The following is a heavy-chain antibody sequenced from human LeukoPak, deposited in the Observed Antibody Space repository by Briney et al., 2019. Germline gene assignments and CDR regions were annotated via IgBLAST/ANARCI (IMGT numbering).Heavy chain of an antibody. D-gene: IGHD3-9*01. CDR1: GYSFTNYD. Sequence: ASVKVSCKTSGYSFTNYDINWVRQATGQGLERMGWMSPNSGKTGYAQKFQGRVTMTKNTSMSTAYMELSSLTSEDTAVYYCARGRESSKLTSGFQSFDWLSDSFDLWGQGTIVTVSS. CDR2: MSPNSGKT. J-gene: IGHJ3*01. V-gene: IGHV1-8*01. CDR3: ARGRESSKLTSGFQSFDWLSDSFDL.